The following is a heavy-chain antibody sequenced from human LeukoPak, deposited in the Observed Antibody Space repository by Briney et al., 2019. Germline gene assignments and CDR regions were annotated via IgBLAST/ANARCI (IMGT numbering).Heavy chain of an antibody. CDR3: ARDPGTTGRRGNWFDP. V-gene: IGHV3-30-3*01. CDR1: GLTLSSYA. J-gene: IGHJ5*02. CDR2: ISYDESNK. D-gene: IGHD1-1*01. Sequence: GRSLRLSCAVSGLTLSSYAMHWVRQAPGKGLEWVAVISYDESNKYYADSVKGRFTISRDNSENTLDLQMNGLRAEDTAVYYCARDPGTTGRRGNWFDPWGQGTLVTVSS.